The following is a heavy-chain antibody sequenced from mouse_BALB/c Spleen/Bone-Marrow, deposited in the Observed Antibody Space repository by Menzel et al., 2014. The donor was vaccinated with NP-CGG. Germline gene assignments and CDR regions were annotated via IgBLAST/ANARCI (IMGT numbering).Heavy chain of an antibody. V-gene: IGHV14-3*02. CDR3: ARDCDGTRFYFDS. D-gene: IGHD1-1*01. CDR1: GFNIKDTY. J-gene: IGHJ2*01. CDR2: IDPANGNT. Sequence: EVQLQQSGAELVKPGASVKLSCTASGFNIKDTYMHWVKQRPEQGLEWIGRIDPANGNTKYDPKFQGKATITADTSSNPAFLQLKILTSEDTAVYYCARDCDGTRFYFDSWGQGTTLSVSS.